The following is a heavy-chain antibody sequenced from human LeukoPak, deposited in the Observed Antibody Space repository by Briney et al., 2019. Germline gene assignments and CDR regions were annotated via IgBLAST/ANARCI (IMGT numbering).Heavy chain of an antibody. J-gene: IGHJ4*02. V-gene: IGHV1-18*01. D-gene: IGHD1-26*01. Sequence: ASVKVSCKTSGYTFTDIGITWARQAPGQGLEWVGWISSYSGSTEYALKLQGRVTMTTETSTNTAYMELRGLRSDDTAVYHCARGATTDYWGQGTLVTVSS. CDR1: GYTFTDIG. CDR3: ARGATTDY. CDR2: ISSYSGST.